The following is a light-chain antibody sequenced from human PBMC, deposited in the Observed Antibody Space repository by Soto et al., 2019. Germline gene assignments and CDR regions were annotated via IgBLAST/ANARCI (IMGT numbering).Light chain of an antibody. CDR1: QSVSSSY. CDR2: GAS. Sequence: EIVFTQSPGTLSLSPGERATLACWASQSVSSSYLAWYQQKPGQAPRLLIFGASSRATGIPDRFSGRGSGTDFTLTISTLEPADFAVYYCQQFGGSSYTFGQGTKVDIK. J-gene: IGKJ2*01. V-gene: IGKV3-20*01. CDR3: QQFGGSSYT.